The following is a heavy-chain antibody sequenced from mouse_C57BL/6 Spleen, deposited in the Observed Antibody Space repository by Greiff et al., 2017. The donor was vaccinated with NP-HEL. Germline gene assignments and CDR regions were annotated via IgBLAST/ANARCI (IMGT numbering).Heavy chain of an antibody. V-gene: IGHV1-69*01. Sequence: QVQLQQSGAELVMPGASVKLSCKASGYTFTSYWMHWVKQRPGQGLEWIGEIDPSDSYTNYNQKFKGKSTLTVDKSSSTAYMQLSSLTSEDSAVYYCAQQLRGFTYWGQGTLVTVSA. J-gene: IGHJ3*01. CDR3: AQQLRGFTY. CDR1: GYTFTSYW. CDR2: IDPSDSYT. D-gene: IGHD3-1*01.